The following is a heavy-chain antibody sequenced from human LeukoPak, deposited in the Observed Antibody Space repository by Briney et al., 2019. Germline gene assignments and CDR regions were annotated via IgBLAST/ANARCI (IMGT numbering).Heavy chain of an antibody. J-gene: IGHJ4*02. D-gene: IGHD6-13*01. CDR2: IYTTGTT. CDR1: GGSINSYL. Sequence: SDTLSLTCTVSGGSINSYLWGWVRQPAGKGLEWIGRIYTTGTTHFNPSLRSRLTMSVDTSKNLFSLNLSSVTAADTAVYYCARQGYGASWYHLDYWGRGTLVTVSS. CDR3: ARQGYGASWYHLDY. V-gene: IGHV4-4*07.